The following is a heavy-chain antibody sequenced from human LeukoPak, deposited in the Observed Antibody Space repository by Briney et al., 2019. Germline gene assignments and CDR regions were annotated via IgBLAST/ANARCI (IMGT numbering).Heavy chain of an antibody. D-gene: IGHD6-13*01. J-gene: IGHJ4*02. CDR2: IIPIFGTA. V-gene: IGHV1-69*05. CDR1: GGTFSSYA. Sequence: GASVKVSRKASGGTFSSYAISWVRQAPGQGLEWMGGIIPIFGTANYAQKFQGRVTITTDESTSTAYMELSSLRSEDTAVYYCARGGYSSSWYEIDYWGQGTLVTVSS. CDR3: ARGGYSSSWYEIDY.